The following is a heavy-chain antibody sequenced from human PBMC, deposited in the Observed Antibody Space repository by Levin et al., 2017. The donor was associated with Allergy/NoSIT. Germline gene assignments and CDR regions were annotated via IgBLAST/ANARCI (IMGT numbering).Heavy chain of an antibody. CDR1: GLTFSNAW. D-gene: IGHD3-10*01. V-gene: IGHV3-15*01. J-gene: IGHJ4*02. CDR3: TTEGYSGSGSYTGLDY. CDR2: IKRKLDGETT. Sequence: LSLTCAASGLTFSNAWMNWVRQAPGGGLEWVGRIKRKLDGETTDYAVPVKGRFTISRDDSTNTLFLQMNSLKFEDTAVYYCTTEGYSGSGSYTGLDYWGQGTLAAVSS.